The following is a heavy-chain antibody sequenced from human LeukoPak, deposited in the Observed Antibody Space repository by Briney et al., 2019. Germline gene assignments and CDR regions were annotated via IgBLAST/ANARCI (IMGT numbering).Heavy chain of an antibody. Sequence: GGSLRLSCAASGFTFSSYEMNWVRQAPGKGLEWVSYISDSGRAIYYANSVKGRFTISRDNAKNSLYLQMNSLRAEDTAVYYCARARPGGLRDYWGQGTLVTVSS. J-gene: IGHJ4*02. CDR2: ISDSGRAI. D-gene: IGHD3-10*01. CDR3: ARARPGGLRDY. V-gene: IGHV3-48*03. CDR1: GFTFSSYE.